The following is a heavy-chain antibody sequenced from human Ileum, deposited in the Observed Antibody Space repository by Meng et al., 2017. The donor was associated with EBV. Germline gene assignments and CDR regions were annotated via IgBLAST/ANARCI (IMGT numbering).Heavy chain of an antibody. CDR2: ISADSGNT. D-gene: IGHD2-15*01. Sequence: QVRGVRLGAEVKQPGASVNVSCKASGYTFTSYGISWVRQAPGQGLEWMGWISADSGNTNYAQKLQGRVTMTTDTSTSTAYMELRSLRSDDTAVYYCARPGYCSGGSCYLGHAEYFQYWGQGTLVTVSS. CDR3: ARPGYCSGGSCYLGHAEYFQY. V-gene: IGHV1-18*01. CDR1: GYTFTSYG. J-gene: IGHJ1*01.